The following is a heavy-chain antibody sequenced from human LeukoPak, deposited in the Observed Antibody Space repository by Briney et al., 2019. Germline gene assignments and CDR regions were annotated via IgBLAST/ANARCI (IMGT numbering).Heavy chain of an antibody. Sequence: SETLSLTCTVSGGSISSSSYYWGWIRQPPGEGLEWIGSIYYSGSTYYNPSLKSRVTISVDTSKNQFSLKLSSVTAADTAVYYCARVGDWFDPWGQGTLVTVSS. V-gene: IGHV4-39*07. CDR2: IYYSGST. J-gene: IGHJ5*02. CDR3: ARVGDWFDP. CDR1: GGSISSSSYY.